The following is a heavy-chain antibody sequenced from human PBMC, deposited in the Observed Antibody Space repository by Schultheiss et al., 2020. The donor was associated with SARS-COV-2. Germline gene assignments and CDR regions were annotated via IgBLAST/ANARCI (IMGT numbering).Heavy chain of an antibody. D-gene: IGHD6-6*01. J-gene: IGHJ5*02. CDR1: GGSISSYY. Sequence: SETLSLTCTVSGGSISSYYWSWIRQPPGKGLEWIGEINHSGSTNYNPSLKSRVTISVDRSKNQFSLKLSSVTAADTAVYYCARTRLAARPNWFDPWGQGTLVTVSS. CDR3: ARTRLAARPNWFDP. V-gene: IGHV4-34*01. CDR2: INHSGST.